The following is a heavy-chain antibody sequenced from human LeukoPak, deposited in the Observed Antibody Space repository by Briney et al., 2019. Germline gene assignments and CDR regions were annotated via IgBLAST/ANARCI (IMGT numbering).Heavy chain of an antibody. J-gene: IGHJ4*02. CDR3: ARWSRFIGY. Sequence: SETLSLTCTVSGGSISSYYWSWIRQPPGKGLEWIGYIYYSGTTNYNPSLKSRVTISVDTSKNQFSLKLSSVTAADTAVYYCARWSRFIGYWGQGTLVTVSS. V-gene: IGHV4-59*01. CDR2: IYYSGTT. D-gene: IGHD3-10*01. CDR1: GGSISSYY.